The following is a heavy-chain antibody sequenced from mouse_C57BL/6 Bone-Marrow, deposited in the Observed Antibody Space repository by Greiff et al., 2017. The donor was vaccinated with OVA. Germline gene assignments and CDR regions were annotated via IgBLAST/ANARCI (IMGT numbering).Heavy chain of an antibody. CDR2: INPNNGGT. D-gene: IGHD2-5*01. CDR3: ARRYSNYVSFAY. CDR1: GYTFTDYN. J-gene: IGHJ3*01. V-gene: IGHV1-18*01. Sequence: EVQVVESGPELVKPGASVKIPCKASGYTFTDYNMDWVKQSHGKSLEWIGDINPNNGGTIYNQKFKGKATLTVDKSSSTAYMELRSLTSEDTAVYYCARRYSNYVSFAYWGQGTLVTVSA.